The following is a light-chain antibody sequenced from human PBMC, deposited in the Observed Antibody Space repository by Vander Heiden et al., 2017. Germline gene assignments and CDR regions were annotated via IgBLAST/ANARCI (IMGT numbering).Light chain of an antibody. CDR2: AAS. J-gene: IGKJ1*01. CDR1: QGSRND. Sequence: DIQMTQSLFSLSASVGDRVSITCRASQGSRNDLDWYQQKPGKAPKRLIFAASSMQSGVPARFSGSGSGTEFTLTISSLQPEDFAAYYCLQHDSYPLTFGQGTKVEIK. CDR3: LQHDSYPLT. V-gene: IGKV1-17*01.